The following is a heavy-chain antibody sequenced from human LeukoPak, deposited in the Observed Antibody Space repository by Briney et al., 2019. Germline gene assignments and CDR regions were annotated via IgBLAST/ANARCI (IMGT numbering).Heavy chain of an antibody. V-gene: IGHV3-53*01. CDR2: IYSGGDT. CDR3: ASGGLYCGGGCVGF. CDR1: GLTVSDNY. Sequence: GGSLRLSCAVAGLTVSDNYMSWVRQAPGKGLEWVSIIYSGGDTYYTDSVKGRFIISRDSSKNTLYLQMNNLRADDTAVYFCASGGLYCGGGCVGFWGQGTLVTVSS. D-gene: IGHD2-21*02. J-gene: IGHJ4*02.